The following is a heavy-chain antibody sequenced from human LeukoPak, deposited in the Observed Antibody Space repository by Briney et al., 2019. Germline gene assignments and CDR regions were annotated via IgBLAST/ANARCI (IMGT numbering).Heavy chain of an antibody. Sequence: PGGSLRFSCAAPEFTFSSNYMSWVRQAPGKGLEWVSVIYSGGSTYYADSVKGRFTISRDNSKNTLYLQMNSLRAEDTAVYYCARDGSPMGYGDPRLPLYYYYMDVWGKGTTVTVSS. CDR3: ARDGSPMGYGDPRLPLYYYYMDV. D-gene: IGHD4-17*01. CDR2: IYSGGST. V-gene: IGHV3-66*02. J-gene: IGHJ6*03. CDR1: EFTFSSNY.